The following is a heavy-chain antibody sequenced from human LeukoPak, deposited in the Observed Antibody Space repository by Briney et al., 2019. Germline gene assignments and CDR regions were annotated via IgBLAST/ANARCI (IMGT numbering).Heavy chain of an antibody. CDR2: IYKSGSA. CDR1: SDSVSSGSYY. V-gene: IGHV4-61*01. Sequence: SETLSLTCTVSSDSVSSGSYYWSWIRQPPGEGLEWIGYIYKSGSANYNPSLKSRVTISVDTSKNQFSLKLSSVTAADTAVYYCARSQQYPNWFDPWGQGTLVTVSS. D-gene: IGHD2-2*01. CDR3: ARSQQYPNWFDP. J-gene: IGHJ5*02.